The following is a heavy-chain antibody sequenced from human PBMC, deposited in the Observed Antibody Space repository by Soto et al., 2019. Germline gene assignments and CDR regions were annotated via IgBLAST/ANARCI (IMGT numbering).Heavy chain of an antibody. Sequence: VGSLRLSCAASGFTFSSYGMHWVRQAPGKGLEWVAVIWYDGSNKYYADSVKGRFTISRDNSKNTLYLQMNSLRAEDTAVYYCARDGEGSGYSPFDYWGQGTLVTVSS. CDR1: GFTFSSYG. CDR2: IWYDGSNK. J-gene: IGHJ4*02. D-gene: IGHD3-3*01. V-gene: IGHV3-33*01. CDR3: ARDGEGSGYSPFDY.